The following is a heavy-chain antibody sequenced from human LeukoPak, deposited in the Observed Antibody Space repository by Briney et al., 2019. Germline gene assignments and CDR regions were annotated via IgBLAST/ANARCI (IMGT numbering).Heavy chain of an antibody. V-gene: IGHV3-48*03. CDR2: ISSSGSTI. CDR3: ARGDYYDSSGHYYAY. D-gene: IGHD3-22*01. Sequence: PGGSLRLSCAASGFTFSSYEMNWVRQAPGKGLEWVSYISSSGSTIYYADSVKGRFTISRDNAKNSLYLQMNSLRAEDTAVYYCARGDYYDSSGHYYAYWGQGTLVTVSS. J-gene: IGHJ4*02. CDR1: GFTFSSYE.